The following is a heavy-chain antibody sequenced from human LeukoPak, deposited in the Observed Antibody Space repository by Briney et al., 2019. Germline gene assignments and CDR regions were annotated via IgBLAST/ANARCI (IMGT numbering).Heavy chain of an antibody. D-gene: IGHD6-13*01. Sequence: ASVKVSCKASGYTLTGYYMHWVRQAPGQGLEWMGWINPNSGGTNYAQRFQGRVIMTRDTSISTAYMELSRLRSDDTAVYYCARLGFSSSDYWGQGTLVTVSS. CDR3: ARLGFSSSDY. J-gene: IGHJ4*02. V-gene: IGHV1-2*02. CDR2: INPNSGGT. CDR1: GYTLTGYY.